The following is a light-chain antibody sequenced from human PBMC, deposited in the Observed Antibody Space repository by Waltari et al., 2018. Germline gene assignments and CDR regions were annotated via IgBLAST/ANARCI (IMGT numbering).Light chain of an antibody. CDR3: SSYTSSSPRVV. CDR1: SSDVGGYNY. V-gene: IGLV2-14*03. CDR2: DVS. J-gene: IGLJ2*01. Sequence: QSALTQPASVSGSPGQSITISCTGTSSDVGGYNYVSWYQQHPGKAPKLMIYDVSNRPSGVSNRFSGSKSGNTASLTISGIQAEDEADYYCSSYTSSSPRVVFGGGTKLTVL.